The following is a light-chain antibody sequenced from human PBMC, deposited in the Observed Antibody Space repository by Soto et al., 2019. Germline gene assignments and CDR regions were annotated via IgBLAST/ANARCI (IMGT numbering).Light chain of an antibody. V-gene: IGLV6-57*01. Sequence: NFMLTQPHSVSDSPGKTVTISCTRSSGSIGSKFVQWYQQRPGSPPTIVIYEHSQGPSGVPDRFSASIDGSSNSASRPISGLQSEDGADYYCQSQDDITWVFGGGDKLTVL. CDR1: SGSIGSKF. CDR2: EHS. J-gene: IGLJ3*02. CDR3: QSQDDITWV.